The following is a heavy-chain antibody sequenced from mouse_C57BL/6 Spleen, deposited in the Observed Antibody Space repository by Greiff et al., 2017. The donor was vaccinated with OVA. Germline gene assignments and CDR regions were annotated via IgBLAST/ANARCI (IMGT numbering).Heavy chain of an antibody. Sequence: VQLQQSGPGLVQPSQSLSITCTVSGFSLTSYGVHWVRQSPGKGLEWLGVIWSGGSTDYNAAFISRLSISKDNSKSQVFFKMNSLQADDTAIYYCASDYLYAMDYWGQGTSVTGSS. J-gene: IGHJ4*01. CDR3: ASDYLYAMDY. CDR1: GFSLTSYG. V-gene: IGHV2-2*01. CDR2: IWSGGST. D-gene: IGHD2-4*01.